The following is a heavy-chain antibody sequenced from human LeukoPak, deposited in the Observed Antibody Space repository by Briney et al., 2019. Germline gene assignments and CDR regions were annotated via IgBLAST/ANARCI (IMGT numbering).Heavy chain of an antibody. V-gene: IGHV3-30*18. CDR2: ISYDGSNK. Sequence: PGGSLRLSCATSGFTFSTYAMSWVRQAPGKGLEWVAVISYDGSNKYYADSVKGRFTISRDNSKNTLYLQMNSLRAEDTAVYYCAKGSGVKQLVHFDYWGQGTLVTVSS. J-gene: IGHJ4*02. D-gene: IGHD6-6*01. CDR1: GFTFSTYA. CDR3: AKGSGVKQLVHFDY.